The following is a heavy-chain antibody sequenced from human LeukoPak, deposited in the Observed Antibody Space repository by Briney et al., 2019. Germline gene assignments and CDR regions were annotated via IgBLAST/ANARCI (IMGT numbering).Heavy chain of an antibody. CDR1: GFTFSSYG. CDR3: TRDREVGRYYYYYYMDV. Sequence: GGSLRLSCAASGFTFSSYGMSWFRQAPGKGLEWVGFIRSKAYGGTTEYAASVKGRFTISRDDSKSIAYLQMNSLRTEDTAVYYCTRDREVGRYYYYYYMDVWGKGTTVTVSS. J-gene: IGHJ6*03. V-gene: IGHV3-49*03. CDR2: IRSKAYGGTT. D-gene: IGHD1-14*01.